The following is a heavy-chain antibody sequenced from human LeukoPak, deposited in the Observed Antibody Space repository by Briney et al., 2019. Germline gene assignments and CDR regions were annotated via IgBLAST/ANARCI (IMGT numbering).Heavy chain of an antibody. V-gene: IGHV1-69*05. CDR1: GGTFSSYA. Sequence: GASVKVSCKASGGTFSSYAISWVRQAPGQGLEWMGGIIPIFGTANYAQKFQGRVTITTDESTSTAYMVLSSLRSEDTAVYYCATRADSSGYLGYFDYWGQGTLVTVSS. J-gene: IGHJ4*02. CDR3: ATRADSSGYLGYFDY. D-gene: IGHD3-22*01. CDR2: IIPIFGTA.